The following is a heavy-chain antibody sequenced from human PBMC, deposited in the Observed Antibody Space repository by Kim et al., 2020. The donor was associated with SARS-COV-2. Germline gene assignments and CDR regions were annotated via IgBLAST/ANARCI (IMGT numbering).Heavy chain of an antibody. CDR3: ARDAVFRAAAGIGPNAFDI. CDR2: ISAYNGNT. D-gene: IGHD6-13*01. Sequence: ASVKVSCKASGYTFTSYGISWVRQAPGQGLAWMGWISAYNGNTNYAQKLQGRVTMTTDTSTSTAYMELRSLRSDDTAVYYCARDAVFRAAAGIGPNAFDIWGQGTMVTVSS. CDR1: GYTFTSYG. V-gene: IGHV1-18*01. J-gene: IGHJ3*02.